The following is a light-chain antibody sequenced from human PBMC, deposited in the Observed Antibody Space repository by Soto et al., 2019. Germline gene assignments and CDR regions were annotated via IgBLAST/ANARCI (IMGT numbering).Light chain of an antibody. J-gene: IGKJ5*01. Sequence: EIVMMQSPATLTVSPGESVTLSCRASQLFSSNLAWYQHKPGQAPRLLIYGVSTRDTGVPDRFSGSASGTEFTLTISSLQSEDFAVYYRQQYNNWPRTFGQGTRLEIK. CDR1: QLFSSN. CDR2: GVS. V-gene: IGKV3-15*01. CDR3: QQYNNWPRT.